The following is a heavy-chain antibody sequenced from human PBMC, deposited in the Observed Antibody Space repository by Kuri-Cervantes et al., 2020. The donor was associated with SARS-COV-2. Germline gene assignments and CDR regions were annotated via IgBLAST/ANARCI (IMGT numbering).Heavy chain of an antibody. Sequence: SQTLSLTCAVYGGSFSGYYWSWIRQPPGKGLEWIGYIYYSGSTYYNPSLKSRVTISVDTSKNQFSLKLSSVTAADTAVYYCARAGYYYGSGPFYYYYGMDVWGQGTTVTVSS. J-gene: IGHJ6*02. V-gene: IGHV4-30-4*01. D-gene: IGHD3-10*01. CDR2: IYYSGST. CDR3: ARAGYYYGSGPFYYYYGMDV. CDR1: GGSFSGYY.